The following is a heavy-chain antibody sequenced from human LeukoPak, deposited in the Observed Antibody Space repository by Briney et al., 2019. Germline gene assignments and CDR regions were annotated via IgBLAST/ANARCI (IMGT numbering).Heavy chain of an antibody. CDR2: ISYDGSNK. CDR1: GFTFSSYA. J-gene: IGHJ4*02. V-gene: IGHV3-30-3*01. Sequence: GGSLRLSCAASGFTFSSYAMHWVRQAPGKGLEWVAVISYDGSNKYYADSVKGRFTISRDNSKNTLYLQMNSLRAEDTAVYYCARGEPLAARPGLFEYWGQGTLVTVSS. CDR3: ARGEPLAARPGLFEY. D-gene: IGHD6-6*01.